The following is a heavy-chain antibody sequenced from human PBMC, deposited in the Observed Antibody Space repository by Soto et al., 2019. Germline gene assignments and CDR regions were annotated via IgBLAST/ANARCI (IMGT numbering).Heavy chain of an antibody. V-gene: IGHV4-39*01. CDR1: GGSISSSSYY. CDR2: IYYSGST. CDR3: ARLGSGIAVAGNSDYFDY. Sequence: SETLSLTCTVSGGSISSSSYYWGWIRQPPGKGMEWIGSIYYSGSTYYNPSLKSRVTISVDTSKNQFSLKLSSVTAADSVVYYFARLGSGIAVAGNSDYFDYWGQGTLVTVSS. D-gene: IGHD6-19*01. J-gene: IGHJ4*02.